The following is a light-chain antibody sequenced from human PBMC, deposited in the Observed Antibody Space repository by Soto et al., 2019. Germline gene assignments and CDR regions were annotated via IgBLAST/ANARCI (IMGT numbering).Light chain of an antibody. CDR2: GAS. Sequence: EVVMTQSPATLSVSPGERATLSCRASHNINSNLAWYQQKPGQAPRLLIYGASTRATGIPARFSGSGSGTEFTLTISSPQSEDFAVYYCQQCNNWPPLTFGGGTKVEIK. V-gene: IGKV3-15*01. CDR3: QQCNNWPPLT. J-gene: IGKJ4*01. CDR1: HNINSN.